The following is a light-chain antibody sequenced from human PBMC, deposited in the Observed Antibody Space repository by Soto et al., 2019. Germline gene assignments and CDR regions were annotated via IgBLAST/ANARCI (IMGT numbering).Light chain of an antibody. CDR2: GGS. V-gene: IGKV1-5*01. CDR1: QSIGSY. J-gene: IGKJ4*01. Sequence: DIQMTQSPSSLSASLGDRVTIPWRASQSIGSYLNWYQQKPGKAPNLLVHGGSILQSGVPPRFSGGGGATEFTLTISSLQPDDFATYYCQQYITYSPVTFGGGTKVDIK. CDR3: QQYITYSPVT.